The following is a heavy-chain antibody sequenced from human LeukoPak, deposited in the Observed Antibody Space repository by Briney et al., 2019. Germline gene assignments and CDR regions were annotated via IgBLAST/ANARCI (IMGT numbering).Heavy chain of an antibody. J-gene: IGHJ4*02. Sequence: ASVKVSCKASGYTFTSYGISWVRQAPGQGLEWMGWISAYNGNTNYAQKFRGRVTITADTSTSTAYMELSSLTSEDTAVYFCARGPYDGTFYFDSWGQGTLVIVSS. V-gene: IGHV1-18*01. D-gene: IGHD3-16*01. CDR2: ISAYNGNT. CDR1: GYTFTSYG. CDR3: ARGPYDGTFYFDS.